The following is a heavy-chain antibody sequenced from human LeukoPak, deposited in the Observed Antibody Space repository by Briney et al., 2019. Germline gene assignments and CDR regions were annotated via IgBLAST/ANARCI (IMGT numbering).Heavy chain of an antibody. CDR3: ARHILDGDNGSKGFDL. Sequence: SETLSLTCDVSKDPIISFDHSWSWIRHFPGKGLEWVGYRHSTGNSYYNPSFRGRVFISEDSSSCHLSLTLSFVTAADTALYYCARHILDGDNGSKGFDLWGQGILVTVSS. CDR2: RHSTGNS. J-gene: IGHJ4*02. V-gene: IGHV4-30-4*07. CDR1: KDPIISFDHS. D-gene: IGHD2-21*02.